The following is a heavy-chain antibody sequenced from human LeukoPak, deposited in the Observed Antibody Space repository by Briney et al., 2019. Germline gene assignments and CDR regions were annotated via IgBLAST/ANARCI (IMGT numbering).Heavy chain of an antibody. J-gene: IGHJ4*02. CDR1: GGSISSYY. Sequence: PSETLSLTCTVSGGSISSYYWSWIRQPPGKGLEWIGYIYYSGSTNYNPSLKSRVTISIDTFKNQFSLKLSSVTAADTAVYYCARRDYATFDYWGQGSLVTVSS. CDR3: ARRDYATFDY. V-gene: IGHV4-59*08. CDR2: IYYSGST. D-gene: IGHD3-16*01.